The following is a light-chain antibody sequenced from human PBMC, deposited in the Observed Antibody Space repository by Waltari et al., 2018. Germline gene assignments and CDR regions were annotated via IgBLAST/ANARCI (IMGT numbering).Light chain of an antibody. CDR2: DAS. Sequence: EIVLTQSPATLSLSPGERATLSCRARQTVRSFLAWYQQKPGQAPRPTPFDASSRAPGIPAKFRGSGSGTDFTLTVSNLEPEDFAVYYCLQRSNWPYTFGQGTRVEIK. CDR1: QTVRSF. J-gene: IGKJ2*01. V-gene: IGKV3-11*01. CDR3: LQRSNWPYT.